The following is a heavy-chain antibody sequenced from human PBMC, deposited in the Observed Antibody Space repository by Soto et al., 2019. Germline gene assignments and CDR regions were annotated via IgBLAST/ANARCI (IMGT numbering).Heavy chain of an antibody. Sequence: SVTLSLTCTVFCCSIRSSSFYWGWIRKPPGKGLEWIGSIYYSGSTYYNPSLKSRVTISVDTSKNQFSLKLSSVTAADTAVYYCARLNIVVVVAAKVDAFDIWGQGTMVT. V-gene: IGHV4-39*01. CDR3: ARLNIVVVVAAKVDAFDI. J-gene: IGHJ3*02. D-gene: IGHD2-15*01. CDR1: CCSIRSSSFY. CDR2: IYYSGST.